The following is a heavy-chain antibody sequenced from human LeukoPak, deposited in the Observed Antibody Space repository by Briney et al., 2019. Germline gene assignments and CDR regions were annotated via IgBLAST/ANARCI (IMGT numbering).Heavy chain of an antibody. CDR2: INPNSGGT. J-gene: IGHJ4*02. D-gene: IGHD4-17*01. CDR1: GYTFTGYY. Sequence: ASVKVSCKASGYTFTGYYIHWVRQAPGQGLEWMGWINPNSGGTNYAQKFQGRVTMTRDTSISTAYMVPSRLRSDDTAVYYCAGHYGETPLGWGQGTLVTVSS. V-gene: IGHV1-2*02. CDR3: AGHYGETPLG.